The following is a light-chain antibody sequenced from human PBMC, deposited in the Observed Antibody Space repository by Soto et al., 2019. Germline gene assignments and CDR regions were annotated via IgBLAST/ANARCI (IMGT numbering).Light chain of an antibody. CDR3: MQDLQTPPIT. CDR1: QSLLHSNGYTY. J-gene: IGKJ5*01. CDR2: LGS. V-gene: IGKV2-28*01. Sequence: DIVMTQSPLSLPVTPGEPASISCRSSQSLLHSNGYTYLDWYLQKPGQSPQLLIYLGSNRASGVPDRFSCNGSGTDFTLKISRVEAEDVGVYYCMQDLQTPPITFGQGTRLEIK.